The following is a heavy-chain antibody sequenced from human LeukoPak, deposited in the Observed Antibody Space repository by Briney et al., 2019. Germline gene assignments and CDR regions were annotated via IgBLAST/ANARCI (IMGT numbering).Heavy chain of an antibody. CDR2: ISYDGSNK. J-gene: IGHJ4*02. CDR3: AKEPHYYYDSSGYYDY. V-gene: IGHV3-30*18. D-gene: IGHD3-22*01. Sequence: GGSLRLSCEASGFTFSSYGIHWVRQAPGKGLEWVAVISYDGSNKYYADSVKGRFTISRDNSKNTLYLQMSSLRAEDTAVYYCAKEPHYYYDSSGYYDYWGQGTLVTVSP. CDR1: GFTFSSYG.